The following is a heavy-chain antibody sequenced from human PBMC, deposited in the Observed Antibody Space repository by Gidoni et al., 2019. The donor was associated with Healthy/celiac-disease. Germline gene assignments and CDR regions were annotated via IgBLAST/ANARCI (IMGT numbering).Heavy chain of an antibody. CDR1: GFTFGDYA. V-gene: IGHV3-49*03. D-gene: IGHD3-22*01. CDR3: TRDFHYYDSSGYYFAPTDY. J-gene: IGHJ4*02. Sequence: EVQLVESGGGLVQPGRSLRLSCTPSGFTFGDYAMSWLRQAPGKGLEWVGFIRSKAYGGTTEYAASVKGRFTISRDDSKSIAYLQMDSLKTEDTAVYYCTRDFHYYDSSGYYFAPTDYWGQGTLVTVSS. CDR2: IRSKAYGGTT.